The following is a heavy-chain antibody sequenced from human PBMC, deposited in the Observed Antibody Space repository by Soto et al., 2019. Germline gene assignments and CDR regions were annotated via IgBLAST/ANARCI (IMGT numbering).Heavy chain of an antibody. V-gene: IGHV3-20*04. CDR1: GLSLDDYG. CDR2: IDWTGDNT. J-gene: IGHJ6*03. Sequence: ELVESGGGVGRPGGSLRLSCEASGLSLDDYGMTWVRQAPGKGLEWVSSIDWTGDNTGYADSVKGRFIISRDNAKNSLFLQMNSLRAEDTAFYYCARMGGLFYYYYMDVWGKGTSVTVSS. D-gene: IGHD3-16*01. CDR3: ARMGGLFYYYYMDV.